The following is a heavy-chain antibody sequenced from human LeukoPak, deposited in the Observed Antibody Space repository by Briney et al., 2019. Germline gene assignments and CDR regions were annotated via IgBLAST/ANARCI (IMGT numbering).Heavy chain of an antibody. CDR3: ATGGLLWFGECNY. CDR2: ISSSGSTI. D-gene: IGHD3-10*01. V-gene: IGHV3-48*03. J-gene: IGHJ4*02. Sequence: PGGSLRLSCAASGFTFSSYEMNWVRQAPGKGLEWVSYISSSGSTIYYADSVKGRFTISRDNAKNSLYLQMNSLRAEDTAVYYCATGGLLWFGECNYWGQGTLVTVSS. CDR1: GFTFSSYE.